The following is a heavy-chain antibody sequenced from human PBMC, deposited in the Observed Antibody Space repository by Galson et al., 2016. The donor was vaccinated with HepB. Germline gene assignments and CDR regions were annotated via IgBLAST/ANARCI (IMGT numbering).Heavy chain of an antibody. V-gene: IGHV3-30*18. CDR2: ISYDGSNK. CDR3: AKDRAGWINSGWYYYYGMDV. Sequence: SLRLSCATSGFTFSHYSMSWVRQAPGKGLEWVALISYDGSNKYYLDSVKGRFTISRDNSKNTLYLQMNSLRAEDTAVYYCAKDRAGWINSGWYYYYGMDVWGQGTTVTVSS. J-gene: IGHJ6*02. CDR1: GFTFSHYS. D-gene: IGHD5-12*01.